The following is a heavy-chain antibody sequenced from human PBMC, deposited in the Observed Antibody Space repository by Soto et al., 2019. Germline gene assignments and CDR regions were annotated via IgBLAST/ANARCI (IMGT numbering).Heavy chain of an antibody. CDR2: TYFRSRWYN. CDR1: GDSVSSNRAA. D-gene: IGHD3-10*01. CDR3: ARDDYGLYFDY. J-gene: IGHJ4*02. Sequence: PTQTLSLTCAISGDSVSSNRAAWNWNRQSPSRGLEWLGRTYFRSRWYNDYTVSVKSRITINADTSENHFSLHLNSVTPEDTAVYYCARDDYGLYFDYWGQGTPVTV. V-gene: IGHV6-1*01.